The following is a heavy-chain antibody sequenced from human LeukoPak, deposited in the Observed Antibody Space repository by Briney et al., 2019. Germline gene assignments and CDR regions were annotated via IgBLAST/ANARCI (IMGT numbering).Heavy chain of an antibody. CDR1: GFTFSSYA. J-gene: IGHJ4*02. Sequence: QPGGSLRLSCAASGFTFSSYAMHWVRQAPGKGLEWVAAISYDGSNKYYADSVKGRFTISRDNSKNTLYLQMNSLRAEDTAVYYCARDQGQQLVNYFDYWGQGTLVTVSS. CDR2: ISYDGSNK. V-gene: IGHV3-30*04. CDR3: ARDQGQQLVNYFDY. D-gene: IGHD6-13*01.